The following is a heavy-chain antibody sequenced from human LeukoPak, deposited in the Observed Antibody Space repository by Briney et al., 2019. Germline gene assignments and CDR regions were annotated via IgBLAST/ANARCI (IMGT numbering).Heavy chain of an antibody. CDR1: GYTFTSYD. J-gene: IGHJ3*02. CDR2: INPNSGGT. CDR3: ASWFSVWELPSRDAFDI. Sequence: ASVKVSCKASGYTFTSYDINWVRQAPGQGLEWMGWINPNSGGTNYAQKFQGRVTMTRDTSISTAYMELSRLRSDDTAVYYCASWFSVWELPSRDAFDIWGQGTMVTVSS. D-gene: IGHD1-26*01. V-gene: IGHV1-2*02.